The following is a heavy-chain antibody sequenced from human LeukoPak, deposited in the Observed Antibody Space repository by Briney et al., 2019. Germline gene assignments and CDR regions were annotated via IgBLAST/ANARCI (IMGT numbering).Heavy chain of an antibody. D-gene: IGHD3-16*01. V-gene: IGHV4-34*01. Sequence: SETLSLTCAVYGGSFSGYYWSWIRQPPGKGLEWIGEINHSGSSNYNPSLKSRVTISVDTSKNQFSLKLSSVTAADTAVYYCAAEAGGQSCWGQGTLVTVPS. J-gene: IGHJ4*02. CDR3: AAEAGGQSC. CDR1: GGSFSGYY. CDR2: INHSGSS.